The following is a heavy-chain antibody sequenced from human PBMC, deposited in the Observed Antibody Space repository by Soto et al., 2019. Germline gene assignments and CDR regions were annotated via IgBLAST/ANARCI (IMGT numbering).Heavy chain of an antibody. J-gene: IGHJ5*02. D-gene: IGHD6-13*01. CDR2: TYYSGST. V-gene: IGHV4-61*01. Sequence: PSETLSLTCTVSGGSVSSGSFYWGWIRQPPGKGLEWIGNTYYSGSTNYNPSLKSRVTISVDTSKNQFSLKLSSVTAADTAVYYCARQIPGSSPRNWFDPWGQGTLVTVSS. CDR1: GGSVSSGSFY. CDR3: ARQIPGSSPRNWFDP.